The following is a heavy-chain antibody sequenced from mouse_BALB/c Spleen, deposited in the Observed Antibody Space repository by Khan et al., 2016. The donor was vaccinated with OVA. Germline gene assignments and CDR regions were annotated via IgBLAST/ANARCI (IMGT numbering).Heavy chain of an antibody. J-gene: IGHJ1*01. Sequence: QIQLVQSGPELKKPGETVKISCKASGYTFTNYGMNWVKQAPGKGLKWMGWINTYTGEPTYADDFKGRFAFSLETSASTAYLQINNLKNEDTATDFGARMKPYWYFDFWGAGTTVTVSS. V-gene: IGHV9-3-1*01. CDR2: INTYTGEP. CDR3: ARMKPYWYFDF. CDR1: GYTFTNYG.